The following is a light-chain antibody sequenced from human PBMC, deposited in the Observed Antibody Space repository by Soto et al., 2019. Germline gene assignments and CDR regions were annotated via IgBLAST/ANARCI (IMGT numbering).Light chain of an antibody. CDR3: QQLNSYGLT. J-gene: IGKJ4*01. Sequence: DIQLTQSPSFLSASVGDRVTITCRASQGISSYLAWYQQKPGKAPKLLIYAASTLQSGVPSRFSGSGSGTEFTLTISSLQPVDFATYYCQQLNSYGLTFGGGTKVEIK. V-gene: IGKV1-9*01. CDR2: AAS. CDR1: QGISSY.